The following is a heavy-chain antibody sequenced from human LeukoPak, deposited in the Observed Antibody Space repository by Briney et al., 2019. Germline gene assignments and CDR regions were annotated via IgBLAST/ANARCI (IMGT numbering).Heavy chain of an antibody. D-gene: IGHD3-10*01. J-gene: IGHJ4*02. CDR2: INDGGHT. CDR1: GGSIRITKFY. Sequence: SETLSLTCTVSGGSIRITKFYWAWIRQSPGTGLEWLGSINDGGHTYYNPSLQSRVTISVDTSKNRFSLRLSPVTAADTAVYYCAGQRARFGEWAFDDWGQGTLVTVSS. CDR3: AGQRARFGEWAFDD. V-gene: IGHV4-39*01.